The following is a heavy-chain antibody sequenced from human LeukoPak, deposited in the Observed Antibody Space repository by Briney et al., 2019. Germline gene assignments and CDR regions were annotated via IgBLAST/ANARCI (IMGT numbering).Heavy chain of an antibody. V-gene: IGHV3-21*01. CDR2: ISSSSSYI. D-gene: IGHD5-24*01. J-gene: IGHJ5*02. CDR1: GFTFSSYS. CDR3: ARGVEMATIVDWFDP. Sequence: VMLGGSLRLSCAASGFTFSSYSMNRVRQAPGKGLEWVSSISSSSSYIYYADSVKGRFTISRDNAKNSLYLQMNSLRAEDTAVYYCARGVEMATIVDWFDPWGQGTLVTVSS.